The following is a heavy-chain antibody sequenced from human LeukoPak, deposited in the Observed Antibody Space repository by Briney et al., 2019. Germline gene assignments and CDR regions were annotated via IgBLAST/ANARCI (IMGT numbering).Heavy chain of an antibody. V-gene: IGHV3-11*04. Sequence: GGSLSLSCAASGFTFSDYYMSWIRQAPGKGLEWVSSISSRSDSIYFADSVRGRFTISRDNAKNSLYLQMNSLRAEDTAEYYCARDSSSWRRFDYWGQGTLVTVSS. J-gene: IGHJ4*02. CDR2: ISSRSDSI. CDR3: ARDSSSWRRFDY. CDR1: GFTFSDYY. D-gene: IGHD6-13*01.